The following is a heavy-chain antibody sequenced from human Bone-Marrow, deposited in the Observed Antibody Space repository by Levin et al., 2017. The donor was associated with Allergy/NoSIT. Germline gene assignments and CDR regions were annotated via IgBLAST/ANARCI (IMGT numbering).Heavy chain of an antibody. J-gene: IGHJ4*02. CDR3: ARDGVGAANFDH. CDR1: GVTSSNYA. D-gene: IGHD1-26*01. CDR2: IFPIFGPA. Sequence: SVKVSCKASGVTSSNYAITWVRQAPGQGLEWMGGIFPIFGPASYPQKFQGRVTILADESTSTSYMELNNLGFEDTAVYYCARDGVGAANFDHWGQGTLVTVSS. V-gene: IGHV1-69*13.